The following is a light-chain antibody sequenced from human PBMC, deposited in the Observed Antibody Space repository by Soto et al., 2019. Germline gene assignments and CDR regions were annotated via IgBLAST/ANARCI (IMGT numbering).Light chain of an antibody. V-gene: IGKV1-27*01. CDR3: QQSYSSPPT. CDR1: QDIGNY. CDR2: TAS. J-gene: IGKJ1*01. Sequence: DIQMTQSPSSLSASVGDRVTITCRASQDIGNYLVWYQQKPGKVPKLLIYTASTLQSGVPSRFSGSGSGTDFTLTISSLQPEDFATYYCQQSYSSPPTFGQGAKVDI.